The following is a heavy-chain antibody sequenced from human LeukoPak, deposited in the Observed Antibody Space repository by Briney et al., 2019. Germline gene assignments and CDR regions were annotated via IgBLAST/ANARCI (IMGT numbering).Heavy chain of an antibody. Sequence: GASVKVSCKASGYTFTGYYMHWVRQAPGQGLEWMGWINPNSGGTNYAQKFQGRVTMTRDTSISTAYMELSRLRSDDTAVYYCARVFNNRYNWNYGYWGQGTLVTVSS. CDR2: INPNSGGT. V-gene: IGHV1-2*02. CDR1: GYTFTGYY. D-gene: IGHD1-7*01. J-gene: IGHJ4*02. CDR3: ARVFNNRYNWNYGY.